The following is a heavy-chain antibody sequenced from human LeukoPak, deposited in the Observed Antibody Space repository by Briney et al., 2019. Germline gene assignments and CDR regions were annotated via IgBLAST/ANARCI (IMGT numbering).Heavy chain of an antibody. CDR1: GYTFSDYY. D-gene: IGHD3-22*01. CDR3: AREGAHYYDSSGLDV. J-gene: IGHJ6*04. V-gene: IGHV1-2*02. CDR2: INPNSGGT. Sequence: ASVKVSCKASGYTFSDYYMHWVRQAPGQGLEWMGWINPNSGGTNYAQKFQGRVTMTRDTSISTAYMELSRLRSDDTAVYYCAREGAHYYDSSGLDVWGKGTTVTVSS.